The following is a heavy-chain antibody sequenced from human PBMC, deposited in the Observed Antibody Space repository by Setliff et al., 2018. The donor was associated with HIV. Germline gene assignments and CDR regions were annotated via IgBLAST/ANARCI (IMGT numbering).Heavy chain of an antibody. CDR1: GGSFTNYN. Sequence: LSLTCAVYGGSFTNYNWTWIRQPPGKGLEWIGEVHDSGSTNYNPSLKSRVTISVDTSKNQFSLKLTSVTAADTAVYYCARSGSYVGPIQHWGQGTLVTVSS. CDR3: ARSGSYVGPIQH. J-gene: IGHJ1*01. V-gene: IGHV4-34*01. D-gene: IGHD3-10*02. CDR2: VHDSGST.